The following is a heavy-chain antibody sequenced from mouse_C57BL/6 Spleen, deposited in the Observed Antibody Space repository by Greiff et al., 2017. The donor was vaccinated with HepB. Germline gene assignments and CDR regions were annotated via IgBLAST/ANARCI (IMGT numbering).Heavy chain of an antibody. CDR1: GFSLTSYG. CDR3: AKTPYDYDGAWFAY. J-gene: IGHJ3*01. V-gene: IGHV2-5*01. D-gene: IGHD2-4*01. CDR2: IWRGGST. Sequence: VQLQESGPGLVQPSQSLSITCTVSGFSLTSYGVHWVRQSPGKGLEWLGVIWRGGSTDYNAAFMSRLSITKDNSKSQVFFKMNRLQADDTAIYYCAKTPYDYDGAWFAYWGQGTLVTVSA.